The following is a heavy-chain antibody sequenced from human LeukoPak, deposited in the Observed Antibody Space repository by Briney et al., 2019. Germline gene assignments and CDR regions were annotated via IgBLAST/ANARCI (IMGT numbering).Heavy chain of an antibody. CDR1: GFTFSSYA. D-gene: IGHD3-10*01. CDR2: ISYDGSNK. J-gene: IGHJ6*02. CDR3: ARVPLYITMVRVYYYGVDV. V-gene: IGHV3-30-3*01. Sequence: GGSLRLSCAASGFTFSSYAMHWVRQAPGKGLEWVAVISYDGSNKYYADSVKGRFTISRDNSKNTLYLQMNSLRAEDTAVYYCARVPLYITMVRVYYYGVDVGGQGTTVTVPS.